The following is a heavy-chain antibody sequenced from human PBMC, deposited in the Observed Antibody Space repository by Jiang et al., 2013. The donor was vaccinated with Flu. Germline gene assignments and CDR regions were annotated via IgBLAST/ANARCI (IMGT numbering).Heavy chain of an antibody. CDR1: GLTFTKTW. CDR3: TTDPRH. J-gene: IGHJ4*02. V-gene: IGHV3-15*01. Sequence: VQLVESGGGLVKPGESLRLSCAASGLTFTKTWMSWVRQAPGKGLEWVGRIKSKTDGGTTDYAAPVKGRFSISRDDSKNTLYLQMNSLKAEDTAVYYCTTDPRHWGQGTLVTVSS. CDR2: IKSKTDGGTT.